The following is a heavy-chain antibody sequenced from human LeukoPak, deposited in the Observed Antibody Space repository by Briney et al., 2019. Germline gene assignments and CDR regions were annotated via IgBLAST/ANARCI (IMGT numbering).Heavy chain of an antibody. D-gene: IGHD3-22*01. CDR2: ISGYNGNT. CDR1: GYTFTSYG. Sequence: ASVKVSCKASGYTFTSYGISWVRQAPGQALEWMGWISGYNGNTNYAQKLQGRVTMTTDTSTSTAYMELRSRRSDDTAVYYCARDFHSSGYYYYFHYWDQGTLVTVSS. V-gene: IGHV1-18*01. CDR3: ARDFHSSGYYYYFHY. J-gene: IGHJ4*02.